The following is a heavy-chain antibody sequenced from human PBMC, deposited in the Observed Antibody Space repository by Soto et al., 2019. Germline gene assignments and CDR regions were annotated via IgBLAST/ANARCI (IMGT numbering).Heavy chain of an antibody. Sequence: QVQLQQWGAGLLKPSETLSLTCAVYGGSFSGYYWSWIRQPPGKGLEWIGEINHSGSTNYNPSLKSRVTISVDTSKNQFSLKLRSVTAAHTAVYYCARAHLTKSWDYWGQGTLVTVSS. V-gene: IGHV4-34*01. J-gene: IGHJ4*02. CDR3: ARAHLTKSWDY. CDR1: GGSFSGYY. D-gene: IGHD3-9*01. CDR2: INHSGST.